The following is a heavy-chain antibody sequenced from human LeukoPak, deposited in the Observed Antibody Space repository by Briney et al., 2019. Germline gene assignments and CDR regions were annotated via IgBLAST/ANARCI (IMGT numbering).Heavy chain of an antibody. J-gene: IGHJ4*02. CDR2: ISAYNGNT. CDR3: ARGGLNLDIVLMVYAVGGDY. Sequence: GASVKVSCKASGYTFTSYGISWVRQAPGQGLEWMGWISAYNGNTNYAQKLQGRVTMTTDTSTSTAYMELRSLRSDDTAVYYCARGGLNLDIVLMVYAVGGDYWGQGTLVTVSS. D-gene: IGHD2-8*01. CDR1: GYTFTSYG. V-gene: IGHV1-18*01.